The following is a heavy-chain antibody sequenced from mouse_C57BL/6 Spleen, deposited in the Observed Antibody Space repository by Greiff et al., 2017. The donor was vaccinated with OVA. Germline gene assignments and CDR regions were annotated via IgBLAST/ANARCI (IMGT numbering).Heavy chain of an antibody. J-gene: IGHJ3*01. CDR1: GYTFTDYY. V-gene: IGHV1-26*01. CDR3: ARIYYDYPWFAY. CDR2: INPNNGGT. Sequence: EVQLQQSGPELVKPGASVKISCKASGYTFTDYYMNWVKQSHGKSLEWIGDINPNNGGTSYNQKFKGKATLTVDKSSSTAYMELRSLTSEDSAVYYCARIYYDYPWFAYWGQGTLVTVSA. D-gene: IGHD2-4*01.